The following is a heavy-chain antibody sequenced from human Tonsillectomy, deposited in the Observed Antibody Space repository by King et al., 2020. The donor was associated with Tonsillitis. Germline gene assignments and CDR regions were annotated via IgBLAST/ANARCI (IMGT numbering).Heavy chain of an antibody. CDR3: ASRGRGWSHFDY. CDR2: IYYSGST. J-gene: IGHJ4*02. V-gene: IGHV4-59*01. Sequence: VQLQESGPGLVKPSETLSLTCTVSGGSINSYYWSWIRQPPGEGLEWIGYIYYSGSTNYNPSLKSRVSISVDTAKNQFSLNRTSVTAADTAVYYCASRGRGWSHFDYWGQGTLVTVSS. CDR1: GGSINSYY. D-gene: IGHD6-19*01.